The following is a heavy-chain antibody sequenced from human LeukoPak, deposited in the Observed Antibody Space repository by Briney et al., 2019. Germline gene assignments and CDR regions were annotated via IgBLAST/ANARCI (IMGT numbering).Heavy chain of an antibody. V-gene: IGHV4-59*08. J-gene: IGHJ4*02. D-gene: IGHD3-22*01. Sequence: SETLSLTYTVSGGSISSYYWSWIRQPPGKGLEWIGYIYYSGSTNYNPSLKSRVTISVDTSKNQFSLKLSSVTAADTAVYYCASYTSLDSSGYCSGYWGQGTLVTVSS. CDR1: GGSISSYY. CDR2: IYYSGST. CDR3: ASYTSLDSSGYCSGY.